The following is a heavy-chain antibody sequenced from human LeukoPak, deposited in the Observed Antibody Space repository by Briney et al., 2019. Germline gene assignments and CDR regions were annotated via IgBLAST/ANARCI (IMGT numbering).Heavy chain of an antibody. J-gene: IGHJ5*02. Sequence: PSETLSLTCTVSGGSISSTNYYWDWIRQPPGKGLEWIGSIYYSGSTYYNPSLKSRVTISVDTSKNQFSLKLSSVTAADTAVYYCARRQLVHNWFDPWGQGTLVTVSS. CDR3: ARRQLVHNWFDP. CDR1: GGSISSTNYY. CDR2: IYYSGST. D-gene: IGHD6-13*01. V-gene: IGHV4-39*01.